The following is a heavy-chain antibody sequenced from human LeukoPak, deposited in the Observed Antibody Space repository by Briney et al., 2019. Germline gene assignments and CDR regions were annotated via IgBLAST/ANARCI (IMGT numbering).Heavy chain of an antibody. CDR3: ARARWGCSGGSCYFDY. D-gene: IGHD2-15*01. J-gene: IGHJ4*02. V-gene: IGHV4-34*01. CDR1: GGSFSGYY. Sequence: SETLSLTCAVYGGSFSGYYWSWIRQPPGKGLEWIGEINHSGSTNYNPSLKSRVTISVDTSKNQFSLKLSSVTAADTAVYYCARARWGCSGGSCYFDYWGQGTRSPSPQ. CDR2: INHSGST.